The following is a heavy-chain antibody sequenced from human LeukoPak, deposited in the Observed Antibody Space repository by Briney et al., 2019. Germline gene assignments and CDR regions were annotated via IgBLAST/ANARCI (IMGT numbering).Heavy chain of an antibody. CDR1: GFTFSDHY. CDR2: TRNKANSYTT. Sequence: GGSLRLSCAASGFTFSDHYMDWVRQAPGKGLEWVGRTRNKANSYTTEYAASVKGRFTISRDDSKNSLYLQMNSLKTEDTAVYYCARGDSSGWYAFDSWGQGTLVTVSS. V-gene: IGHV3-72*01. CDR3: ARGDSSGWYAFDS. J-gene: IGHJ4*01. D-gene: IGHD6-19*01.